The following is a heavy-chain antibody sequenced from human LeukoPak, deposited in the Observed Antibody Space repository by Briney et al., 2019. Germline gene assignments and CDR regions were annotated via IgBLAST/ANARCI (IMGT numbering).Heavy chain of an antibody. V-gene: IGHV3-69-1*01. CDR3: ARDRLHYGEYEKTFDY. D-gene: IGHD4-17*01. Sequence: GGSLRLSCEASGFTFSDPYMSWVRQAPGKGLEWVSCISSSSYIYYADSVKGRFTISRDNAKNSLYLQMNSLRAEDTAVYYCARDRLHYGEYEKTFDYWGQGTLVTVSS. CDR1: GFTFSDPY. CDR2: ISSSSYI. J-gene: IGHJ4*02.